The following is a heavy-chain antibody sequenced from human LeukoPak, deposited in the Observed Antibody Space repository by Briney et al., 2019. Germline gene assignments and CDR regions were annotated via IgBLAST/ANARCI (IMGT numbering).Heavy chain of an antibody. J-gene: IGHJ3*02. V-gene: IGHV3-53*01. Sequence: PGGSLRLSCAASGFTVSSNYMSWVRQAPGKGVEWGSVIYSGGSTYYADSVKGRFTISRDNSKNTLYLQMNSLRAEDTAVYYCASPSLVMGVARPNAFDIWGQGTMVTVSS. D-gene: IGHD2-15*01. CDR3: ASPSLVMGVARPNAFDI. CDR1: GFTVSSNY. CDR2: IYSGGST.